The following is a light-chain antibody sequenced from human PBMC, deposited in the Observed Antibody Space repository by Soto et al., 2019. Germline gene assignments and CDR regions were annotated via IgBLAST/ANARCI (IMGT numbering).Light chain of an antibody. J-gene: IGLJ1*01. Sequence: QSVLTQPASVSGSPGQSITVSCTGISSDVGDSTYVSWYQQHPGKAPRLIISDVNDRPSGVSPRFSGSKSGITASLTISALQTEDEADYYCISYTDRQSYLFGNGTKVTV. V-gene: IGLV2-14*03. CDR2: DVN. CDR3: ISYTDRQSYL. CDR1: SSDVGDSTY.